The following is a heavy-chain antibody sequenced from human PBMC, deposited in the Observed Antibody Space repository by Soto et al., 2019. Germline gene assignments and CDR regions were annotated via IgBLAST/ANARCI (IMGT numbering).Heavy chain of an antibody. Sequence: EVQLLESGGGLVQPGGSLRLSCAASGFTFSSYAMSWVRQAPGKGLEWVSYISGSGGSTYYADSVKGRFTISRDNSKNSLYLQMNSLRAEDTAVYYCAKTPTSFDYYLDDWGKGTPVTVSS. V-gene: IGHV3-23*01. CDR1: GFTFSSYA. CDR3: AKTPTSFDYYLDD. J-gene: IGHJ6*03. CDR2: ISGSGGST.